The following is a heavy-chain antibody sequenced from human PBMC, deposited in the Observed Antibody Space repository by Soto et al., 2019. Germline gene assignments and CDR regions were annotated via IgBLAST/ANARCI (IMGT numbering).Heavy chain of an antibody. CDR2: ISSSSSTI. D-gene: IGHD4-17*01. J-gene: IGHJ4*02. Sequence: EVQLLESGGGLVQPGGSLRLSCAASGFTFSSYSMNWFRQAPGKGLEWVSYISSSSSTIYYADSVKGRFTISRDNAKNSLYLQMNSLRAEDTAVYYCARDLNYGLVDYWGQGNRVTVSS. CDR1: GFTFSSYS. CDR3: ARDLNYGLVDY. V-gene: IGHV3-48*01.